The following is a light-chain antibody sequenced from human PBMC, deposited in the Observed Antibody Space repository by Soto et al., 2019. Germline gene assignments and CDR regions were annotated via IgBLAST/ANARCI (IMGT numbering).Light chain of an antibody. V-gene: IGKV3-11*01. CDR2: EAS. J-gene: IGKJ4*01. Sequence: EIVLTQSPATLSLSPGERATLSCRASQSISSSLGWYQQKPGQVPRLLIYEASNRATGIPARFSGSGSGTXXXXXXXXXEPEDFAVYYCQQRSNWPLTFGGGTKVEIK. CDR3: QQRSNWPLT. CDR1: QSISSS.